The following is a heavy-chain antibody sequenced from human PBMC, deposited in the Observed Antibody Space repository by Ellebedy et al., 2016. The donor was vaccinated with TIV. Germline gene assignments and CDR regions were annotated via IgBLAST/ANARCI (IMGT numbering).Heavy chain of an antibody. Sequence: GESLKISXAASGFTFSSYAMSWVRQAPGKGLEWVAVIWYDGSNKYYADSVKGRFTISRDNSKNTLYLQMNSLRAEDTAVYYCARDKMASGYGFDYWGQGTLVTVSS. J-gene: IGHJ4*02. D-gene: IGHD5-12*01. CDR3: ARDKMASGYGFDY. V-gene: IGHV3-33*08. CDR2: IWYDGSNK. CDR1: GFTFSSYA.